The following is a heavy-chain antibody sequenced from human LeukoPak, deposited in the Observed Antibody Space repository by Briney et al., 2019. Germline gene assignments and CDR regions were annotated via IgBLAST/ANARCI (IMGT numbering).Heavy chain of an antibody. V-gene: IGHV4-39*01. D-gene: IGHD1/OR15-1a*01. J-gene: IGHJ6*02. Sequence: SETLSLTCSVSGGSIISSSYYWGWIRQPPGKGLELIGSIYYGGDTYDNPSLKSRVTMSVDMSRNQFSLTLSAVSAADTAVYYCARHNNFGNTRRFWYYAMDVWGQGTTVPVSS. CDR2: IYYGGDT. CDR3: ARHNNFGNTRRFWYYAMDV. CDR1: GGSIISSSYY.